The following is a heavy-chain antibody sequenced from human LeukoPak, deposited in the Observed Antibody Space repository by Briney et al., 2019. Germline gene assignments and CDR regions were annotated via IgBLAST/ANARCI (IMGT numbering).Heavy chain of an antibody. CDR3: ARGSRIQKWLRGAFDI. Sequence: SETLSLTCSVSDDSITMYYWTWIRQPPGKGLEWIGEINHSGSTSYNPSLKSRVSISVDTSKNQFSLKLSSVTAADTALYYCARGSRIQKWLRGAFDIWGQGTMVTVSS. CDR2: INHSGST. V-gene: IGHV4-34*01. D-gene: IGHD5-18*01. J-gene: IGHJ3*02. CDR1: DDSITMYY.